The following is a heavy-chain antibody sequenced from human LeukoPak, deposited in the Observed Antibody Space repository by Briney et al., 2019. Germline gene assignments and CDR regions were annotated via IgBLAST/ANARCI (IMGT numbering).Heavy chain of an antibody. CDR1: GYSISSGYY. J-gene: IGHJ6*03. CDR3: ARLTLDYDFWSGYPLGDYYYYYMDV. D-gene: IGHD3-3*01. V-gene: IGHV4-38-2*01. CDR2: IYHSGST. Sequence: SETLSLTCAVSGYSISSGYYWGWIRQPPGKGLEWIGSIYHSGSTYYNPSLKSRVTISVATSKNQFSLKLSSVTAADTAVYYCARLTLDYDFWSGYPLGDYYYYYMDVWGKGTTVTVSS.